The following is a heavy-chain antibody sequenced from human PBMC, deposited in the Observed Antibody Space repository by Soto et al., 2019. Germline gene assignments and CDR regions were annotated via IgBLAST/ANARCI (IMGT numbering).Heavy chain of an antibody. CDR1: GFTVSSNY. D-gene: IGHD6-19*01. J-gene: IGHJ4*02. CDR3: AREVGSGCYDPGYFDY. CDR2: IYSGGST. Sequence: EVQLVESGGGLIQPGGSLRLSCAASGFTVSSNYMSWVRQAPGKGLEWVSVIYSGGSTYYADSVKGRFTISRDNSKNTLYLQMNSLRAEDTAVYYCAREVGSGCYDPGYFDYWGQGTLVTVSS. V-gene: IGHV3-53*01.